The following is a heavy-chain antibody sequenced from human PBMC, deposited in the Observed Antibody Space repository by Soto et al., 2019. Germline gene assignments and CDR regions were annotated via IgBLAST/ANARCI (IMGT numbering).Heavy chain of an antibody. CDR1: RYTFTSYG. D-gene: IGHD6-19*01. J-gene: IGHJ6*02. CDR3: ARGLTAVAGTTPDYYGMDV. V-gene: IGHV1-18*01. CDR2: ISAYNDNT. Sequence: ASVKVSCKASRYTFTSYGISWVRQAPGQGLEWMGWISAYNDNTNYAQKFQGRVTITADKSTSTAYMELSSLRSEDTAVYYCARGLTAVAGTTPDYYGMDVWGQGTTVTVSS.